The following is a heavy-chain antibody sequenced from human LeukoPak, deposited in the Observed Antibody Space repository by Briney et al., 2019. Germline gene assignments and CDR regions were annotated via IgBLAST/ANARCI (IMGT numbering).Heavy chain of an antibody. J-gene: IGHJ4*02. CDR1: GFTFSTYW. CDR3: ARELYYGALFDY. V-gene: IGHV3-7*01. D-gene: IGHD3-10*01. CDR2: IKQDGSEK. Sequence: AGGSLRLSCAASGFTFSTYWMTWVRQAPGKGLEWVANIKQDGSEKYYVDSVKGRFTISRDNAKNSLYLQMNSLRAEDTAVYYCARELYYGALFDYWGQGTLVTVSS.